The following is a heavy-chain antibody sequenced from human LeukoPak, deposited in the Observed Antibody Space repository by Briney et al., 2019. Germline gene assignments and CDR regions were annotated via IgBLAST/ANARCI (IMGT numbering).Heavy chain of an antibody. Sequence: GGSLRLSCTASGFTFGDYAMSWVRQAPGKGLEWVGFIRSKAYGGTTEYAASVKGRFTISRDDSKSIAYLQMNSLKTEDTAVYYCTRDCGGDCHYAFDIWGQGTMVTVSS. CDR3: TRDCGGDCHYAFDI. V-gene: IGHV3-49*04. CDR1: GFTFGDYA. D-gene: IGHD2-21*02. J-gene: IGHJ3*02. CDR2: IRSKAYGGTT.